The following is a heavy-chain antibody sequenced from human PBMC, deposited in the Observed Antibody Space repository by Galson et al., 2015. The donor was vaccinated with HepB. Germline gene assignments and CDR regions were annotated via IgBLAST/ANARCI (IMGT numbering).Heavy chain of an antibody. D-gene: IGHD2/OR15-2a*01. V-gene: IGHV3-23*01. CDR1: GFTFSSYA. Sequence: SLRLSCAASGFTFSSYAMTWVRQAPGKGLEWVSVISGSGDRTFYIDSVKGRLTISRDNSKNTLYLQMNSLRVEDTATYYCAKAPFTYGYGMDVWGQGTTVTVS. CDR2: ISGSGDRT. CDR3: AKAPFTYGYGMDV. J-gene: IGHJ6*02.